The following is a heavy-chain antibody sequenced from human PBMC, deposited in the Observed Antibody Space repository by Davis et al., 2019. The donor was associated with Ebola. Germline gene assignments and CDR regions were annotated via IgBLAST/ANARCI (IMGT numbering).Heavy chain of an antibody. CDR1: GYTFTGYY. J-gene: IGHJ6*04. Sequence: AASVKVSCKASGYTFTGYYLNWVRQAPGQGLEWMGRINPNNGGTNYAQKFQGRVTMTSDTSISTAYMELSRLRSDDTAVYYCARDPPSPYTGYYYYGMDVWGKGTTVTVSS. V-gene: IGHV1-2*06. CDR3: ARDPPSPYTGYYYYGMDV. D-gene: IGHD4-11*01. CDR2: INPNNGGT.